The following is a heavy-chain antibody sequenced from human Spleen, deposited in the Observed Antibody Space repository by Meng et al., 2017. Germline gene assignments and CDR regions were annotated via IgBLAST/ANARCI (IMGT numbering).Heavy chain of an antibody. CDR3: ARASGRWLFRYFDY. Sequence: QFVQSVAGWKKPGPAQKVPCKGTGAAFSGYASSCVRQAPGHRLDWMGWINAGNCNKKYSQKFQGRVTITRDTSAGKAYMELSSLRSEDTAVYYCARASGRWLFRYFDYWGQGTLVTVSS. J-gene: IGHJ4*02. CDR2: INAGNCNK. CDR1: GAAFSGYA. V-gene: IGHV1-3*01. D-gene: IGHD3-22*01.